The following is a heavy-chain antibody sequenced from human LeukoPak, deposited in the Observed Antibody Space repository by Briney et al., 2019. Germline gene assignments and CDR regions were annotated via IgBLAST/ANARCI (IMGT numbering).Heavy chain of an antibody. CDR1: GFTFSSYA. D-gene: IGHD3-9*01. CDR2: ISGSGGST. Sequence: GGSLRLSCAASGFTFSSYAMSWVRQAPGKGLEWVSAISGSGGSTYYADSVKGRFTISRDNSKNTLYLQMNSLRAEDTAVYYCARYVLRYFDWSNFDYWGQGTLVTVSS. CDR3: ARYVLRYFDWSNFDY. J-gene: IGHJ4*02. V-gene: IGHV3-23*01.